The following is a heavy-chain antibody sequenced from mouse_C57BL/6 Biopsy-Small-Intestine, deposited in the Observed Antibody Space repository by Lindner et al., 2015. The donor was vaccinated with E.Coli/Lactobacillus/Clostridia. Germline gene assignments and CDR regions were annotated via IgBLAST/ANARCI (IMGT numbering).Heavy chain of an antibody. J-gene: IGHJ2*01. Sequence: VQLQESGGGLVKPGGSLKLSCAASGFTFSDYGMHWVRQVPEKGLEWVASISSGSSTIHYIDIVKGRFTISRDNAKNTLFLQMTSLRSEDTAMYYCAWGNYGGDYFDYWGQGTTLTVS. CDR2: ISSGSSTI. CDR1: GFTFSDYG. CDR3: AWGNYGGDYFDY. D-gene: IGHD2-1*01. V-gene: IGHV5-17*01.